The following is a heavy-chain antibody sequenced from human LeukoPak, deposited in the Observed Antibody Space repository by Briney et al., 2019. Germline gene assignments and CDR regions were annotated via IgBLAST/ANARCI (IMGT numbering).Heavy chain of an antibody. V-gene: IGHV4-59*01. J-gene: IGHJ6*03. CDR1: GGSISSYY. CDR2: IYYSGST. Sequence: SETLSLTCTVSGGSISSYYWSWIRQPPGKGLEWIGYIYYSGSTNYNPSLKSRVTISEGTSKKQFSLKLSSVTAADTAVYYCAGSYHYYMDVWGKGTTVTVSS. CDR3: AGSYHYYMDV.